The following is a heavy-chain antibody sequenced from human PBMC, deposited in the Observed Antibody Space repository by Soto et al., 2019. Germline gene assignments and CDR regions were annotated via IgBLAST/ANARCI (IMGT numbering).Heavy chain of an antibody. CDR2: MNPNSGNT. CDR1: GGTFSSYT. V-gene: IGHV1-8*02. CDR3: AREESGSYLALCY. Sequence: ASVKVSCKVSGGTFSSYTINWVRQATGQGLEWMGWMNPNSGNTGYAQKFQGRVTMTRNTSISTAYMELSSLRSEDTAVYYCAREESGSYLALCYWGQGTLVTVSS. J-gene: IGHJ4*02. D-gene: IGHD1-26*01.